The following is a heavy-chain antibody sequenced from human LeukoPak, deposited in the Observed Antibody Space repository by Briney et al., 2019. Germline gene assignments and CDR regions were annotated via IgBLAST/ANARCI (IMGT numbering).Heavy chain of an antibody. CDR3: ARSTYYYDSSGYSDY. CDR2: ISAYNGNT. CDR1: GYTFTSSG. Sequence: ASVKVSCKASGYTFTSSGISWVRQAPGQGLEWMGWISAYNGNTNYAQKLQGRVTMTTDTSTSTAYMELRSLRSDDTAVYYCARSTYYYDSSGYSDYWGQGTLVTVSS. D-gene: IGHD3-22*01. V-gene: IGHV1-18*01. J-gene: IGHJ4*02.